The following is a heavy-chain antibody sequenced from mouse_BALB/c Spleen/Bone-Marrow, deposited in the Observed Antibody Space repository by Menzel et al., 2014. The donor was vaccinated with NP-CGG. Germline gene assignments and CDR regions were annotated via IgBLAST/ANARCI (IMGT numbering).Heavy chain of an antibody. V-gene: IGHV5-6-3*01. CDR3: VRGNYGNYVDYFDF. Sequence: VQLKESGGGLVQPGGSLKLSCAASGFTFSNYGMSWVRQTPDKRLELVATINSDDGSTYYPDSVKGRFTIYRDTAKNTLYLQMSSLKSEETAMYYCVRGNYGNYVDYFDFWGQGTTLTVSS. D-gene: IGHD2-1*01. CDR1: GFTFSNYG. CDR2: INSDDGST. J-gene: IGHJ2*01.